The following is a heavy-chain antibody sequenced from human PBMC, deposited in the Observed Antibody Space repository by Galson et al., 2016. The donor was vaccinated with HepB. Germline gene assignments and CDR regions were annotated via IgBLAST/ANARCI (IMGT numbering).Heavy chain of an antibody. V-gene: IGHV3-33*01. J-gene: IGHJ4*02. CDR3: VREARDMTMVRGVIRRFYFDY. Sequence: LRLSCAASGFSFSTYAMHWVRQAPGKGLEWVALIREDEATKYYADCVKGRFTVSRDNSKNTLYLQLNSLRAEDTAVYYCVREARDMTMVRGVIRRFYFDYWGQGTLVTVSS. CDR2: IREDEATK. D-gene: IGHD3-10*01. CDR1: GFSFSTYA.